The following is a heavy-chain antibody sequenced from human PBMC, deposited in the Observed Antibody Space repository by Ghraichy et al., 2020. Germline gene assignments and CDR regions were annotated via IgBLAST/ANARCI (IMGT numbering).Heavy chain of an antibody. Sequence: SETLSLTCTVSGGSISSSSYYWGWIRQPPGKGLEWIGSIYYSGSTYYNPSLKSRVTISVDTSKNQFSLKLSSVTAADTAVYYCARRGDGYNIEGYFDYWGQGTLVTVS. D-gene: IGHD5-24*01. CDR3: ARRGDGYNIEGYFDY. V-gene: IGHV4-39*01. J-gene: IGHJ4*02. CDR1: GGSISSSSYY. CDR2: IYYSGST.